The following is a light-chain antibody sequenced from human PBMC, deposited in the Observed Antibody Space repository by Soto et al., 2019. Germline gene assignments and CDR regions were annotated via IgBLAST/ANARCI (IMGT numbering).Light chain of an antibody. CDR1: QSVLFTSNNKNY. V-gene: IGKV4-1*01. CDR2: WAS. CDR3: QQYYSAPWM. J-gene: IGKJ1*01. Sequence: DIVMTQSPDSLAVSLGERATINCRSSQSVLFTSNNKNYLAWYQQKPGQPPKLLIYWASTRESGVPDRFSGSGSGTDFTLTISSLQAEDVAVYYCQQYYSAPWMFGQGTKVESK.